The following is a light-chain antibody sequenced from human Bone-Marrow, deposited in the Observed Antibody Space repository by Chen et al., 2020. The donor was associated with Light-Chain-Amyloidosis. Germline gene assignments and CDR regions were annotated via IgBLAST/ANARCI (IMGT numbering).Light chain of an antibody. CDR3: QVWDTADDHVV. J-gene: IGLJ3*02. Sequence: SYVLTQSPSVSVAPGQTATIPCGGNNIGCKSVHWYQQRPGQAPVLVVHDDRDRPSGIPERFSGSNSGDTATLTISRVEAGDEADYYCQVWDTADDHVVFGGGTKLTVL. CDR2: DDR. V-gene: IGLV3-21*02. CDR1: NIGCKS.